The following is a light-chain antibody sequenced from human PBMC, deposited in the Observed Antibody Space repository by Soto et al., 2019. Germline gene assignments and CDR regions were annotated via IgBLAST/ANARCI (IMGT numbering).Light chain of an antibody. J-gene: IGLJ1*01. CDR2: NDD. CDR1: SSNIGSDT. Sequence: QYVLTQPPSASGTPGQRVTISCSGSSSNIGSDTVNWYQQLPGTAPKLLIYNDDQRPSGVPDRFSGSKSDTSASLAISGLQSEDEADYYCAAWDDSLNGRVFGTGTKVTVL. V-gene: IGLV1-44*01. CDR3: AAWDDSLNGRV.